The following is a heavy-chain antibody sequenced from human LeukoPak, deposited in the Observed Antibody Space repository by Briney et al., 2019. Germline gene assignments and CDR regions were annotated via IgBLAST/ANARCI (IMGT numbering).Heavy chain of an antibody. Sequence: PGGSLRLSCAAAGFTFSSYSMNWVRQAPGKGLEWVSSISSSSSYIYYADSVKGRFTISRDNSKNTLYLQMNSLRAEDTAVYYCAKSNDLTSEDCSGGSCDAFDIWGQGTMVTVSS. V-gene: IGHV3-21*04. CDR3: AKSNDLTSEDCSGGSCDAFDI. D-gene: IGHD2-15*01. J-gene: IGHJ3*02. CDR1: GFTFSSYS. CDR2: ISSSSSYI.